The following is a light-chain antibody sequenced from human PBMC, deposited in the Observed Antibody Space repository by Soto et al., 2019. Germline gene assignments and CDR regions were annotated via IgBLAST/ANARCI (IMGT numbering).Light chain of an antibody. Sequence: QSVLTQPPSVSAALGQKVTISCSGSSSNIGNNYVSWYQQLPGTAPKLLIYDNNKRPSGIPDRFSGSKSGTSATLGITGLQTGDEADYYCGTWDSSLSAGVVFGTGTKVTVL. CDR2: DNN. CDR3: GTWDSSLSAGVV. V-gene: IGLV1-51*01. CDR1: SSNIGNNY. J-gene: IGLJ1*01.